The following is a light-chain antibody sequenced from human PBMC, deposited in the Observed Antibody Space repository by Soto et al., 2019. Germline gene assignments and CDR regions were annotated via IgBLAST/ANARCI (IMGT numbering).Light chain of an antibody. CDR1: ISNIGAGYE. V-gene: IGLV1-40*01. CDR2: GNT. J-gene: IGLJ1*01. Sequence: QAVVTQPPSVSGAPGQRVTISCTGSISNIGAGYEVHWYQHLPGKAPKLLIYGNTNRPSGVPDRFSGSKSGTSASLAITGLQAEDEADYYCQSYDSSLSASYVFGGGTKLTVL. CDR3: QSYDSSLSASYV.